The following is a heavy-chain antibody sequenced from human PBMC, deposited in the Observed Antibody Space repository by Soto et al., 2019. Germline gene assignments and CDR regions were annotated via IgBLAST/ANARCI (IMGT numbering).Heavy chain of an antibody. CDR1: GGSITSDPFS. CDR3: ARAGGNVAFDY. J-gene: IGHJ4*02. V-gene: IGHV4-30-2*01. D-gene: IGHD1-26*01. CDR2: IYHSGTT. Sequence: SETLSLTCAVSGGSITSDPFSWNWVRQPPGKGLEWIGNIYHSGTTYYNPSLKSRVSISVDRSKNQFSLNLISVTAADTAVYYCARAGGNVAFDYWGQGTLVTISS.